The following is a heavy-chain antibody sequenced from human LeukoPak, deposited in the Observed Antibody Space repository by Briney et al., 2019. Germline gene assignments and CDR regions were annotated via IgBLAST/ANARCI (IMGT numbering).Heavy chain of an antibody. CDR1: GFTFSSYE. CDR3: ARGRLKGVLRYFEGGLSAFDI. CDR2: ISSSSSYI. D-gene: IGHD3-9*01. J-gene: IGHJ3*02. V-gene: IGHV3-21*01. Sequence: GGSLRLSCAASGFTFSSYEMNWVHQAPGKGLEWVSSISSSSSYIYYADSVKGRFTISRDNAKNSLYLQMNSLRAEDTAVYYCARGRLKGVLRYFEGGLSAFDIWGQGTMVTVSS.